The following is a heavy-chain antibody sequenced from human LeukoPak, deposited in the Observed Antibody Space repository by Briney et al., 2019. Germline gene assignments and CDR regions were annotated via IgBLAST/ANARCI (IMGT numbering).Heavy chain of an antibody. CDR3: ARASYYYDSSGLDY. J-gene: IGHJ4*02. CDR2: IYYSGST. Sequence: SETQSLTCTVSGGSISSGGYYWSWIRQHPGKGLEWIGYIYYSGSTYYNPSLKSRVTISVDTSKNQFSLKLSSVTAADTAVYYCARASYYYDSSGLDYWGQGTLVTVSS. CDR1: GGSISSGGYY. D-gene: IGHD3-22*01. V-gene: IGHV4-31*03.